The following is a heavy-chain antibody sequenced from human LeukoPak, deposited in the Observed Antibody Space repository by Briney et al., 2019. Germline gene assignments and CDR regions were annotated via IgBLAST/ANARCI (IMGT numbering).Heavy chain of an antibody. Sequence: ASVKVSCKASGYPFTSYDINWVRQATGQGLEWMGWMSPNSGITVYAQKFQGRITITRNTSISTAYMELSSLRSEDTAVYYCARGRTGPAGYSYYYMDVWGKGTTVTVSS. D-gene: IGHD3/OR15-3a*01. CDR1: GYPFTSYD. J-gene: IGHJ6*03. CDR2: MSPNSGIT. V-gene: IGHV1-8*03. CDR3: ARGRTGPAGYSYYYMDV.